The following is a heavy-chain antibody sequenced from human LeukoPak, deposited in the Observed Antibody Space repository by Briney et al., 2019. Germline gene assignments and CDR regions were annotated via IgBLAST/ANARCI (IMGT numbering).Heavy chain of an antibody. J-gene: IGHJ4*02. Sequence: ASVKVSCKASGYTFTSYYMHWVRQAPGQGLEWMGLINPSGGSTNYAQKFQGRVTMTRDTSTGTVYMELSSLRFDDTAVYYCAKDPGPPYPHPNYQLWLCFDNWGQGTLVTVSS. CDR2: INPSGGST. D-gene: IGHD5-18*01. V-gene: IGHV1-46*01. CDR1: GYTFTSYY. CDR3: AKDPGPPYPHPNYQLWLCFDN.